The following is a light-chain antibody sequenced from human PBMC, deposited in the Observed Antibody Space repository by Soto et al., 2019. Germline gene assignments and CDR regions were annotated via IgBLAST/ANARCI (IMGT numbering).Light chain of an antibody. Sequence: DIQMTQSPSSLSASVGDRVTITCRASQSIYSSLNWYHQKPGKAPKLLIYAASNLQSGVPSRFRGSGSGTDFTLSISSLQTEDFATYYCQQSYSAPYTFGQGTKLEI. V-gene: IGKV1-39*01. CDR3: QQSYSAPYT. CDR1: QSIYSS. CDR2: AAS. J-gene: IGKJ2*01.